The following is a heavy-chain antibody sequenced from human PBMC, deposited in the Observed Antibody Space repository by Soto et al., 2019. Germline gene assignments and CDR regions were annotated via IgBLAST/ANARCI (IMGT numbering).Heavy chain of an antibody. V-gene: IGHV1-3*01. Sequence: ASVKVSCKASGYTFTRYAIHWVRQAPGQRLEWMGWINAGNGNTKYSQKFQGRVTITRDTSASTAYMELSSLRSEDTAVYYCARDFFPPLNSGYLGSFDSWRHGTRVTAPQ. CDR2: INAGNGNT. D-gene: IGHD5-12*01. CDR3: ARDFFPPLNSGYLGSFDS. CDR1: GYTFTRYA. J-gene: IGHJ4*01.